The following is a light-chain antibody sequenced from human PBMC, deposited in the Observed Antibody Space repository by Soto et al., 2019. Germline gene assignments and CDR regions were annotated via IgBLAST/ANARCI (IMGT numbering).Light chain of an antibody. CDR1: QTILYSSNNKDR. J-gene: IGKJ2*01. CDR2: WAS. CDR3: HQYYSTPYT. V-gene: IGKV4-1*01. Sequence: DIVMTQSPDSLAVSLGERATINCKSSQTILYSSNNKDRLAWYQQKPGQPPKLLIYWASTRESGVPDRFSGSGSGTDFTLTISSLQAEDVAVYYCHQYYSTPYTFGQGTKLEI.